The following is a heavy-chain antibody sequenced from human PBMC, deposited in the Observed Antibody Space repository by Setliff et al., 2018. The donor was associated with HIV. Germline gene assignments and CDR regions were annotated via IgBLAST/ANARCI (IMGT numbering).Heavy chain of an antibody. D-gene: IGHD3-3*01. Sequence: PSETLSLTCAVYGGSFSDYYWIWIRQPPGKGLEWIAEINHSGNTDYNPSLKSRVTISVDTSKNQFSLKLSSVTAADTAVYYCARVRSIFGVVIADAFDIWGQGTMVTVSS. J-gene: IGHJ3*02. CDR3: ARVRSIFGVVIADAFDI. CDR1: GGSFSDYY. CDR2: INHSGNT. V-gene: IGHV4-34*01.